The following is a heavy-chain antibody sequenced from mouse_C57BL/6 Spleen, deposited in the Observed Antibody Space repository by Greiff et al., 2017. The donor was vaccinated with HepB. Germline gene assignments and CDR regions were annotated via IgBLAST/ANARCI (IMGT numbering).Heavy chain of an antibody. Sequence: QVQLQQPGAELVRPGTSVKLSCKASGYTFTSYWMHWVKQRPGQGLEWIGVIDPSDSYTNYNQKFKGKATLTVDTSSSTAYMQLSSLTSEDSAVYYCARESIFRSSYGDYWGQGTTLTVSS. CDR1: GYTFTSYW. CDR3: ARESIFRSSYGDY. CDR2: IDPSDSYT. D-gene: IGHD1-1*01. V-gene: IGHV1-59*01. J-gene: IGHJ2*01.